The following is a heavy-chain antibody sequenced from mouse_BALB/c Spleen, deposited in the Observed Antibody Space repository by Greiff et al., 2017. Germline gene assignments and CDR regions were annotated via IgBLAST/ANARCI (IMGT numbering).Heavy chain of an antibody. V-gene: IGHV14-3*02. D-gene: IGHD1-1*01. CDR1: GFNIKDTY. Sequence: VQLQQSGAELVKPGASVKLSCTASGFNIKDTYMHWVKQRPEQGLEWIGRIDPANGNTKYDPKFQGKATITADTSSNTAYLQLSSLTSEDTAVYYCASDYYGSSFFAYWGQGTLVTVSA. CDR2: IDPANGNT. J-gene: IGHJ3*01. CDR3: ASDYYGSSFFAY.